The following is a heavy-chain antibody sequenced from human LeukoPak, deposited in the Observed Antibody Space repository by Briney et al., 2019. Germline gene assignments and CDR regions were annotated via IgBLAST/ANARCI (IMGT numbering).Heavy chain of an antibody. Sequence: GGSLRLSCAASGFIFSDYYMSWVRQAPGKGLEWVSYITSSGATIYYADSVKGRFTISRDNAKNSLYLQMNSLRAEDTAVYYCATPLGYYDSSAPKSWGQGTLVTVSS. J-gene: IGHJ4*02. CDR1: GFIFSDYY. CDR3: ATPLGYYDSSAPKS. CDR2: ITSSGATI. D-gene: IGHD3-22*01. V-gene: IGHV3-11*04.